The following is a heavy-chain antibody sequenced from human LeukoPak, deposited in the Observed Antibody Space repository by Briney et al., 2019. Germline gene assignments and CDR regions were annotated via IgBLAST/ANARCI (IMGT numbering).Heavy chain of an antibody. Sequence: SETLSLTCTVSGGSISNNNYYWAWIRQPPGKGLECIGSIYYSGSPYYNPSLKSRVTISVDTSKNQFSLRLSSVTAADTAVYFCARVGGGTIDYWGQGTLVTVSS. CDR3: ARVGGGTIDY. V-gene: IGHV4-39*07. CDR2: IYYSGSP. CDR1: GGSISNNNYY. J-gene: IGHJ4*02. D-gene: IGHD4-23*01.